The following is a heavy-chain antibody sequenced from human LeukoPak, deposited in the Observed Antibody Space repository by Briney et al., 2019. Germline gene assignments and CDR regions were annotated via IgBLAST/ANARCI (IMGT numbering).Heavy chain of an antibody. CDR3: ATNTRAYAVLLAY. CDR2: INQDGGQK. J-gene: IGHJ4*02. D-gene: IGHD4-17*01. Sequence: GGSLRLSCAAFGFTFSSSWMIWARQAPGKGLEWVANINQDGGQKYYLDSVKGRFTISRDNADNSLYLQMDGLRAEDTAVYYCATNTRAYAVLLAYWGQGTLVTVSS. CDR1: GFTFSSSW. V-gene: IGHV3-7*01.